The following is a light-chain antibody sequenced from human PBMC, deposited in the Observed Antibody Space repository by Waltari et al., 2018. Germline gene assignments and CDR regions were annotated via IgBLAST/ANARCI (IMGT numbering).Light chain of an antibody. CDR2: DNN. CDR3: GAGDSSLSIVL. Sequence: QSVLTQRPSVSAAAGQKVTISCPGCSANLGKNSVSWYQQPPGTAPKLLIYDNNKRPSGIPDRFSGSKSGTSATLGITGLQTGDEADYYCGAGDSSLSIVLFGGGTKLTVL. J-gene: IGLJ2*01. V-gene: IGLV1-51*01. CDR1: SANLGKNS.